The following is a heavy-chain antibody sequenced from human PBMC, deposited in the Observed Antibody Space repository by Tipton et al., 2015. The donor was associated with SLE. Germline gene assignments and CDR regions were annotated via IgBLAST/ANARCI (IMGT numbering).Heavy chain of an antibody. CDR2: IYYNGKT. CDR1: GGSISSYY. V-gene: IGHV4-59*08. CDR3: ARHGMVNYCYYGMDV. J-gene: IGHJ6*02. D-gene: IGHD4-23*01. Sequence: GLVKPSETLSLTCSVSGGSISSYYWSWIRQPPAKGLEWIGFIYYNGKTNYNSSLKSRVTISVDTSKSQFSLKLRSVTAADTAVYYCARHGMVNYCYYGMDVWGQGTTVTVSS.